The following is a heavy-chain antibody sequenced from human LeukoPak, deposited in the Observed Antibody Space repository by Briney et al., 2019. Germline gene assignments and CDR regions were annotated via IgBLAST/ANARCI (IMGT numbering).Heavy chain of an antibody. CDR1: GFTFSSYA. CDR2: ISGSGGST. D-gene: IGHD3-3*01. Sequence: GGSLRLSCAASGFTFSSYAMSWVRQAPGKGLEWVSAISGSGGSTYYADSVKGRFTISRDNSKNTLYLQMNSLRAEDTAVYYCARSNTIFGLVMDALIIWGQGKRVPAFS. V-gene: IGHV3-23*01. J-gene: IGHJ3*02. CDR3: ARSNTIFGLVMDALII.